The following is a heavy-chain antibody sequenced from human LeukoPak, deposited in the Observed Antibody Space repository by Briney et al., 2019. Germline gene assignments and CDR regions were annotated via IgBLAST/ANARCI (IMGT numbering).Heavy chain of an antibody. CDR3: ARHLYSSRGAYFDY. V-gene: IGHV4-39*01. Sequence: PSETLSLTCTVSGGSISSSSYYWGWIRQPPGKGLEWIGSIYYSGSTYYNPSLKSRVTISVDTSKNQFSLKLSSVTAADTAVYYCARHLYSSRGAYFDYWGQGTLVTVSS. J-gene: IGHJ4*02. D-gene: IGHD6-13*01. CDR1: GGSISSSSYY. CDR2: IYYSGST.